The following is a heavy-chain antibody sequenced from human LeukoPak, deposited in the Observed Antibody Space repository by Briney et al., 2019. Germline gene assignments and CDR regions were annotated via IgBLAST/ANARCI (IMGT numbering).Heavy chain of an antibody. CDR3: ARGLATAQGAAAMPL. Sequence: SETLSLTCTVSGGSISSGSCYWTWIRQHPGKGLEWIGYIYSSGSAYYNPSLKSRVTISIDTSKNQFSLMLSSVTAADTAVYYCARGLATAQGAAAMPLWGQGTLVTVSS. CDR2: IYSSGSA. CDR1: GGSISSGSCY. V-gene: IGHV4-31*03. D-gene: IGHD2-2*01. J-gene: IGHJ4*02.